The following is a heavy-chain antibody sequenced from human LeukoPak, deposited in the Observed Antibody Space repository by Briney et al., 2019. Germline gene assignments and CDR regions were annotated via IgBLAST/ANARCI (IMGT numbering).Heavy chain of an antibody. CDR3: ARGRVSSSTWYSTYYYYFYMDV. J-gene: IGHJ6*03. CDR1: GGSISSYY. D-gene: IGHD1-1*01. Sequence: SETLFLTCTVSGGSISSYYWSWIREPAGKGLEWIGRIYTSGSTNYNPSLKSRVTMSVDTSKNLFSLRLRSVTAADTAVYFCARGRVSSSTWYSTYYYYFYMDVWGKGTTVTVSS. CDR2: IYTSGST. V-gene: IGHV4-4*07.